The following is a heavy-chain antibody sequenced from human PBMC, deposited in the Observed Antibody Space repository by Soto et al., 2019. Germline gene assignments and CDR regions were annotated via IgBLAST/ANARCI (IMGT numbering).Heavy chain of an antibody. CDR2: ISNSGST. D-gene: IGHD5-18*01. J-gene: IGHJ4*02. V-gene: IGHV4-30-4*01. CDR1: VGSVTSDEEY. CDR3: ATESGSTYGYFDH. Sequence: SWTLSVTCTVSVGSVTSDEEYWIWIPQSPGKGLEWIGYISNSGSTGYNPSLKTRLSMSVDRSKNQFTLRLTSVSAADTAVYFCATESGSTYGYFDHWGQGTQVTVSS.